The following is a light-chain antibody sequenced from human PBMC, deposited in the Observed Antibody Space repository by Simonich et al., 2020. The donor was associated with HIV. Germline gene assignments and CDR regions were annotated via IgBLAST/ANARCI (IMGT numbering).Light chain of an antibody. CDR2: GAS. J-gene: IGKJ1*01. Sequence: EIVLTQSPATLSLSPGERATLSCRASQSVGSNLAWYQQKPGQAPRLLIYGASTRATDIPARFSASGSGTEFTLTISSMQSEDFAVYYCQQYNNWPRTFGQGTKVEIK. CDR3: QQYNNWPRT. CDR1: QSVGSN. V-gene: IGKV3-15*01.